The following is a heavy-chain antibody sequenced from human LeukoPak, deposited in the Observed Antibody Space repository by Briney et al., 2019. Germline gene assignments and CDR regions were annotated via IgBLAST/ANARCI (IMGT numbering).Heavy chain of an antibody. CDR1: GFTFSSYG. CDR2: ISYDGSNK. V-gene: IGHV3-30*18. Sequence: AGGSLRLSCAASGFTFSSYGMHWVRQAPGKGLEWVAVISYDGSNKYYADSVKGRFTISRDNSKNTLYLQMNSLRAEDTAVYYCAKDGGYVGEYFDYWGQGTLVTVSS. D-gene: IGHD5-12*01. CDR3: AKDGGYVGEYFDY. J-gene: IGHJ4*02.